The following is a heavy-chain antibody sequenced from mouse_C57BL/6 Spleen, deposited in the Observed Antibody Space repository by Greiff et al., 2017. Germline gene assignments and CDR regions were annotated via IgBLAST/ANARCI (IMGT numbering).Heavy chain of an antibody. CDR3: ARYDYYYWYFDV. D-gene: IGHD2-4*01. CDR2: INYDGSST. Sequence: EVQGVASEGGLVQPGSSMKLSCTASGFTFSDYYMAWVRQVPEKGLEWVANINYDGSSTYYLDSLKSRFIISRDNAKNILYLQMSSLKSKDTATYYCARYDYYYWYFDVWGTGTTVTVSS. CDR1: GFTFSDYY. J-gene: IGHJ1*03. V-gene: IGHV5-16*01.